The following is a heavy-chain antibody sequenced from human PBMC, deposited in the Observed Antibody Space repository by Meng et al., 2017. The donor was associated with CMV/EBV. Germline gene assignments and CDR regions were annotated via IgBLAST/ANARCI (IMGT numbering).Heavy chain of an antibody. CDR3: AKDSVRGITIFGVVNLGRWFDP. Sequence: GGSLRLSCAASGFTFSSYGMHWVRQAPGKGLEWVAFIRYDGSNKYYADSVKGRFTISRDNSKNTLYLQMNSLRAEDTAVYYCAKDSVRGITIFGVVNLGRWFDPWGQGTLVTVSS. CDR1: GFTFSSYG. D-gene: IGHD3-3*01. V-gene: IGHV3-30*02. CDR2: IRYDGSNK. J-gene: IGHJ5*02.